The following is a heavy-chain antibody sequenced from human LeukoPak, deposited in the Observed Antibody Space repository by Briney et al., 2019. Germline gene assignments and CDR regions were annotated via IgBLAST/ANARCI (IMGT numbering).Heavy chain of an antibody. CDR1: GLTLSSYA. Sequence: GGSLRLSCAASGLTLSSYAMSGVRQAPGKGLEWVSTIIGSGGNTYYADSVKGRFTISRDSSKNTAYLQMNSLRVEDTAVYYCPKTQSITDYGVDYWGQGTLVTVSS. CDR2: IIGSGGNT. CDR3: PKTQSITDYGVDY. D-gene: IGHD4-17*01. V-gene: IGHV3-23*01. J-gene: IGHJ4*02.